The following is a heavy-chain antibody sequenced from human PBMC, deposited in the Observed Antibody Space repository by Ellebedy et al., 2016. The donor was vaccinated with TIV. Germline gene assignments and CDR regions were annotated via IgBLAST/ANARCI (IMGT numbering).Heavy chain of an antibody. Sequence: SETLSLXXTVSGGSISSSSYFWGWIRQPPGKGLEWIGIIYYSGSTYYNPSLNSRVSISVDTSKNQFSLNLSSVTASDTAVYYCARPLRSTVTTSIYFDYWGQGTLDTVSS. CDR3: ARPLRSTVTTSIYFDY. V-gene: IGHV4-39*01. D-gene: IGHD4-17*01. J-gene: IGHJ4*02. CDR2: IYYSGST. CDR1: GGSISSSSYF.